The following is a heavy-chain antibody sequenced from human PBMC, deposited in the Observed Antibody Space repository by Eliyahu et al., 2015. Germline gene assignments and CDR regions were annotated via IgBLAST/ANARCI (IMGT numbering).Heavy chain of an antibody. CDR2: IYTSGST. Sequence: QVQLQESGPGLVKPSQTLSLTXXVPXXSXAXGSYYWGWIRQPAGKGLEWIGRIYTSGSTNYNPSLKSRVTISVDTSKNQFSLKLSSVTAADTAVYYCARLGGGYGSGSYFDPWGQGTLVTVSS. CDR1: XXSXAXGSYY. CDR3: ARLGGGYGSGSYFDP. J-gene: IGHJ5*02. V-gene: IGHV4-61*02. D-gene: IGHD3-10*01.